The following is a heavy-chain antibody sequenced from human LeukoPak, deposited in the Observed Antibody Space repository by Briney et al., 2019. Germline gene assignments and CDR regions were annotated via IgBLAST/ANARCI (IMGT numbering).Heavy chain of an antibody. CDR2: FYKGDST. D-gene: IGHD2-15*01. J-gene: IGHJ4*02. V-gene: IGHV3-53*01. CDR3: AREVVSSPSYFDS. CDR1: GFSFSNSY. Sequence: GGSLRLSCAASGFSFSNSYMYWVRQAPGKGLEWVSFFYKGDSTYYAESVRGRFTISRDNSKNTLYLLMNSLIPEDTAVYYCAREVVSSPSYFDSWGQGTLVTVSS.